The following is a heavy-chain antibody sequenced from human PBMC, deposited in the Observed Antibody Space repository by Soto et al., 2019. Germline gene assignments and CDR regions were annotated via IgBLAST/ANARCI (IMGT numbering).Heavy chain of an antibody. CDR2: IYPGDSDT. CDR1: GYSFTSYW. D-gene: IGHD1-26*01. Sequence: PGESLKISCKASGYSFTSYWIGWVRQMPGKGPEWMGIIYPGDSDTIYSPSFQGQVTISADKSISTAYLQWNSLKAADTAMYYCARPPYSASYYYFDQWGQGTPVTVSS. J-gene: IGHJ4*02. V-gene: IGHV5-51*01. CDR3: ARPPYSASYYYFDQ.